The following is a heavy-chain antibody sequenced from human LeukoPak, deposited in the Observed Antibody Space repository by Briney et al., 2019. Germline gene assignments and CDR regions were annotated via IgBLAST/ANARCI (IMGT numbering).Heavy chain of an antibody. Sequence: TGGSLRLSCAASGFTFNIYEFNWVRQAPGKGLEWLSYIDGSGNTIYYADSVKGRFTISRDNAKNSLHLQMSSLRADDTAVYYCARECLTCGGDSYDYWGQGALVTVSS. CDR1: GFTFNIYE. CDR3: ARECLTCGGDSYDY. CDR2: IDGSGNTI. V-gene: IGHV3-48*03. J-gene: IGHJ4*02. D-gene: IGHD2-21*01.